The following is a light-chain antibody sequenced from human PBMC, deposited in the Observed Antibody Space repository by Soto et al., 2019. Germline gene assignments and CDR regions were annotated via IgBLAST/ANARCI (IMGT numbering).Light chain of an antibody. Sequence: DIQMTQSPSSLSASVGDRVTITCRASQSISRYLNWYQQKPGKAPKILIDAAASFQSGVPSRISGSGSGNDFTLAISSLQPEDVATYYCRQSYSTPQGTFDRTTEVEIK. CDR3: RQSYSTPQGT. CDR1: QSISRY. V-gene: IGKV1-39*01. J-gene: IGKJ1*01. CDR2: AAA.